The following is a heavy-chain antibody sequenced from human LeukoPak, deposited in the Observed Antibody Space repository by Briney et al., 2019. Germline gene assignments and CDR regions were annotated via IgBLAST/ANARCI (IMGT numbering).Heavy chain of an antibody. CDR2: INAGNGNT. D-gene: IGHD6-13*01. Sequence: GASVTVSCKASGYTFTSYAMHWVRQAPGQRLEWMGWINAGNGNTKYSQKFQGRVTITRDTSASTAYMELSSLRSEDTAVYYCARSYSSSWYHFDYWGQGTLVTVSS. CDR3: ARSYSSSWYHFDY. CDR1: GYTFTSYA. J-gene: IGHJ4*02. V-gene: IGHV1-3*01.